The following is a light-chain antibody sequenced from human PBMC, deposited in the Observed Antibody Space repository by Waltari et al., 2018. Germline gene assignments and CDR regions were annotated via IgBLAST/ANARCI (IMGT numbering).Light chain of an antibody. V-gene: IGKV1-5*03. Sequence: DVQIIQSPSTLSAFVGDRVTIPSRASQSSTNWLLWFLPKPGNAPKLLIYRTSNVESGVPSRFSGRGSGTEFTHTSSILQADDFATYYCQHYGTLWTFGQGTKVEVK. CDR2: RTS. CDR3: QHYGTLWT. J-gene: IGKJ1*01. CDR1: QSSTNW.